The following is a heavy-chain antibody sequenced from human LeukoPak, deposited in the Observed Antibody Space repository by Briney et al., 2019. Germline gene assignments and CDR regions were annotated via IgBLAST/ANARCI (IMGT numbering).Heavy chain of an antibody. CDR3: ARRHGRCSDGSCYYPDY. CDR2: MNPNSGNT. CDR1: GYTFTSYD. D-gene: IGHD2-15*01. J-gene: IGHJ4*02. Sequence: WASVKVSCKASGYTFTSYDINWVRQATGQGLEWMGWMNPNSGNTGYAQKFQGRVTMTRNSPITTAYMELSSLRSEDTAVYYCARRHGRCSDGSCYYPDYWGQGTLVTGSS. V-gene: IGHV1-8*01.